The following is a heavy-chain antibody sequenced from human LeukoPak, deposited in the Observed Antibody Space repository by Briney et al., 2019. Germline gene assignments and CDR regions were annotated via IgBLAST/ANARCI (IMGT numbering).Heavy chain of an antibody. CDR1: GGTFSSYD. Sequence: GASVKVSCKASGGTFSSYDINWVRQATGQGLEWMGWMNPNSGNTGYAQKFQGRVTITRNTSISTAYMELSSLRSEDTAVYYCARGVGYCSSTSCYGSNWFDPWGQGTLVTVSS. CDR3: ARGVGYCSSTSCYGSNWFDP. V-gene: IGHV1-8*03. J-gene: IGHJ5*02. CDR2: MNPNSGNT. D-gene: IGHD2-2*01.